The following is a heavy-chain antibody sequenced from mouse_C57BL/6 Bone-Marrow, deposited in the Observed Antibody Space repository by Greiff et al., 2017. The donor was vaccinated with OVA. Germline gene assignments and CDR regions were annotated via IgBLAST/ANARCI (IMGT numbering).Heavy chain of an antibody. CDR3: ARRGYGYDGFAY. J-gene: IGHJ3*01. V-gene: IGHV1-59*01. CDR1: GYTFTSYW. D-gene: IGHD2-2*01. Sequence: QVQLQQPGAELVRPGTSVKLSCKASGYTFTSYWMHWVKQRPGQGLEWIGVIDPSDSYTNYNQKFKGKATLTVDTSSSTAYMQLSSLTSEDSAVYYCARRGYGYDGFAYWGQGTLVTVSA. CDR2: IDPSDSYT.